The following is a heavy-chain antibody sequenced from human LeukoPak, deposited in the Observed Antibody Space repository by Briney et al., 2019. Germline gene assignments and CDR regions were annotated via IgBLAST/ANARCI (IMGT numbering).Heavy chain of an antibody. D-gene: IGHD2-2*01. CDR3: ARGRCSSTSCPGYYYYMDV. V-gene: IGHV4-59*01. Sequence: SETLSLTCTVSGGSISSYYWSWIRQPPGKGLEWIGYIYYSGSTNYNPSLKSRVTISVDTSKNQFSLKLSSVTAADTAVYYCARGRCSSTSCPGYYYYMDVWGKGTTVTVSS. CDR1: GGSISSYY. J-gene: IGHJ6*03. CDR2: IYYSGST.